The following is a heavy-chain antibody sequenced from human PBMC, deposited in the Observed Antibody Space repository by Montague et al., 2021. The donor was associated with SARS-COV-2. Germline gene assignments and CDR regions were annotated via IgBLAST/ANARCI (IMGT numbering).Heavy chain of an antibody. CDR3: ARGSKWSHYFDY. CDR2: VYYNGNT. CDR1: GGSLSSYY. Sequence: SETRSLTCNVSGGSLSSYYWSWIRQPPGKGLEWIGYVYYNGNTNYNPSLKSRIILSVDTSKNHSSLKVSSVTAADTAVCYCARGSKWSHYFDYWGQGTLVTVSS. D-gene: IGHD2-15*01. J-gene: IGHJ4*02. V-gene: IGHV4-59*01.